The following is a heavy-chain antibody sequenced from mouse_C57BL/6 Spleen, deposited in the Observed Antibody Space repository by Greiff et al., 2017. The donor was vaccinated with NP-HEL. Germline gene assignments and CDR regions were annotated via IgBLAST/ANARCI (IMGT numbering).Heavy chain of an antibody. J-gene: IGHJ3*01. CDR1: GYTFTDYN. CDR2: INPNNDGT. CDR3: AREGDYYGSSYEFAY. V-gene: IGHV1-22*01. Sequence: VQLQQSGPELVKPGASVKMSCKASGYTFTDYNMHWVKQSHGKSLEWIGYINPNNDGTSYNQKFKGKATLTVNKSSSTAYMELRSLTSEDSAVYYCAREGDYYGSSYEFAYWGQGTLVTVSA. D-gene: IGHD1-1*01.